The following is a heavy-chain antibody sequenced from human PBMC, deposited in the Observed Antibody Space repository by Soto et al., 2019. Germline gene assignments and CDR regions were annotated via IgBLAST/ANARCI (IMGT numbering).Heavy chain of an antibody. Sequence: EVQLLESGGGLVQPGGSLRLSCAASGITFSSYVMSWVRQAPGKGLKWVSTISGSGGTTNYADSVTGRFTISRDNSTNTLYRQMNSLRAEDTAVYYCEVTTGTVSDFDYWGQGTLVTVSS. CDR2: ISGSGGTT. CDR1: GITFSSYV. D-gene: IGHD1-1*01. J-gene: IGHJ4*02. CDR3: EVTTGTVSDFDY. V-gene: IGHV3-23*01.